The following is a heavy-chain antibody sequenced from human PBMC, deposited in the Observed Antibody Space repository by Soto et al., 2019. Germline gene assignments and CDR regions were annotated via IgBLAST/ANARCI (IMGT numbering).Heavy chain of an antibody. CDR2: INAGNGNT. CDR3: ARDLSDSLYLLDY. CDR1: GYTFTSYA. V-gene: IGHV1-3*01. D-gene: IGHD2-8*01. Sequence: QVQLVQSGAEVKKPGASVKVSCKASGYTFTSYAMHWVRQAPGQRLEWMGWINAGNGNTKYSQKFQGRVTITRDTSASTAYMELSSLRSEDTAVYYCARDLSDSLYLLDYWGQGTLVTVSS. J-gene: IGHJ4*02.